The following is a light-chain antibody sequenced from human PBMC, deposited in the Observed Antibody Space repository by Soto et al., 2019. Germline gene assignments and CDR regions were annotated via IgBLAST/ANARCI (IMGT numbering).Light chain of an antibody. CDR2: DAS. CDR3: QQYSDSSGA. Sequence: DIQVTQSPSTLSASVGDRVTITCGASQSIGTWLAWYQQKPGKAPKLLIFDASTLESGVPSRVSGSGSGTDFTLTISSLQPDDFATYYCQQYSDSSGAFGQGTKVDIK. CDR1: QSIGTW. V-gene: IGKV1-5*01. J-gene: IGKJ1*01.